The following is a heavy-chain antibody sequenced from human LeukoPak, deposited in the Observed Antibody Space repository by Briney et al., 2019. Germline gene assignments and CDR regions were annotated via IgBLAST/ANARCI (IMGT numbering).Heavy chain of an antibody. D-gene: IGHD6-13*01. V-gene: IGHV3-74*01. CDR2: IKTDGSIT. CDR3: AKTAGYSTSYLLDY. Sequence: PGGSLRLSCAASGFSFSVYWMHWVRHAPGKGPVWVSRIKTDGSITDYADSVKGRFTISRDNAKNTLYLQMNSLRAEDTAVYYCAKTAGYSTSYLLDYWGQGTLVTVSS. CDR1: GFSFSVYW. J-gene: IGHJ4*02.